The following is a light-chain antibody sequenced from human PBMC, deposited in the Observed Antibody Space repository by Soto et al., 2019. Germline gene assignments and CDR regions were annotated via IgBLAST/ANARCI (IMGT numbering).Light chain of an antibody. J-gene: IGKJ4*01. V-gene: IGKV3D-15*01. CDR2: ASS. CDR3: QQYYHLGLS. CDR1: QNVASN. Sequence: VMTQSPANLSVSPGEGVTLFCRASQNVASNIAGYQVKPAQPPRLLTYASSTRATGIPATFSGSGSGTRFSLTISSLQSEDSAVYYCQQYYHLGLSLGGGTKVEI.